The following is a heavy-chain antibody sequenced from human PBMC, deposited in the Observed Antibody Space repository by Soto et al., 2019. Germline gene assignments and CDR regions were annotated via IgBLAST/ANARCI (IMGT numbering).Heavy chain of an antibody. CDR1: GFNLRDQA. Sequence: GSLRLSCTASGFNLRDQALSWVRQAPGGGLEWVSGISGMEDRTNYADFVKGRFFISKDRAKDTLNLQMNGLRDDDTAVYYCAKTYTGGWGQGTQVTVSS. CDR3: AKTYTGG. V-gene: IGHV3-23*01. CDR2: ISGMEDRT. J-gene: IGHJ4*02. D-gene: IGHD3-10*01.